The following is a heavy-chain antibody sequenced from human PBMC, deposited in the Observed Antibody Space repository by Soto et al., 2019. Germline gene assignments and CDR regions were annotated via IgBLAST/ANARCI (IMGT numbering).Heavy chain of an antibody. CDR3: ARAPYEDYAVPEPNSFDS. J-gene: IGHJ4*02. D-gene: IGHD4-17*01. CDR2: IIPIFGRP. Sequence: QVQLVQSGTEVKKPGSSVKVSCTASGGTFSTLAVSWVRQAPGHGLEWMGGIIPIFGRPVYAQKFQGRVTITADESTRIVYMELSSLSSEDTAVYYCARAPYEDYAVPEPNSFDSWGQGTLVTVSS. CDR1: GGTFSTLA. V-gene: IGHV1-69*01.